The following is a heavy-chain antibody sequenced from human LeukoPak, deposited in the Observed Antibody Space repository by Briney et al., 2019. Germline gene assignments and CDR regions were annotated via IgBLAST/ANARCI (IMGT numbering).Heavy chain of an antibody. CDR1: GYTFTGYY. CDR3: ARAYYDFWSGLPVDY. Sequence: ASVKVPCKASGYTFTGYYMHWVRQAPGQGLEWMGWINPNSGGTNYAQKFQGRVTMTRDTSISTAYMELSRLRSDDTAVYYCARAYYDFWSGLPVDYWGQGTLVTVSS. D-gene: IGHD3-3*01. CDR2: INPNSGGT. J-gene: IGHJ4*02. V-gene: IGHV1-2*02.